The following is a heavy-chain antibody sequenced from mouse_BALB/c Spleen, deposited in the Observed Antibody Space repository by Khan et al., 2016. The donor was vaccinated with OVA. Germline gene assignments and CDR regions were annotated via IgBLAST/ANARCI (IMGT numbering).Heavy chain of an antibody. CDR3: AREGLRGVAMDY. CDR1: GYTFTSYD. Sequence: QVQLQQSGPELVKPGAFVKISCTASGYTFTSYDIHWVRQRPGQGLEWIGWIYPGDGSTKYNAIFKGKATLTADESSSTAYMQLSRLTSENYAVYCCAREGLRGVAMDYWGQGTSVTVSS. D-gene: IGHD2-4*01. CDR2: IYPGDGST. V-gene: IGHV1S56*01. J-gene: IGHJ4*01.